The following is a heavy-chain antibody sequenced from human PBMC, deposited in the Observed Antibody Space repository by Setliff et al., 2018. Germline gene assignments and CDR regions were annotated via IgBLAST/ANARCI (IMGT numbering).Heavy chain of an antibody. J-gene: IGHJ6*03. D-gene: IGHD5-18*01. CDR1: GYTFTTYY. Sequence: ASVKVSCKASGYTFTTYYMHWVRQAPGQGLEWMGIINPSGGYANYAQKFQGRVTMTRDTSTSTVYMEVSSLRSEDTAVYYCVREGVDTRSSTDYRYYMDVWGKGTTVTVSS. CDR3: VREGVDTRSSTDYRYYMDV. V-gene: IGHV1-46*01. CDR2: INPSGGYA.